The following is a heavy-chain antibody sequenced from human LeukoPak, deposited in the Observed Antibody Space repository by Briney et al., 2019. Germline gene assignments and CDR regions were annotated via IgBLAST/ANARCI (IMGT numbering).Heavy chain of an antibody. V-gene: IGHV3-7*01. D-gene: IGHD3-22*01. J-gene: IGHJ4*02. CDR1: GFTFSSYW. CDR2: IKQDGSEK. CDR3: ARVLSEQQPISDYYDSSGYYPVFYYYFDY. Sequence: GGSLRLSCAASGFTFSSYWMSWVRQAPGKGLEWVANIKQDGSEKYYVDSVKGRFTISRDNAKNSLYLQMNSLRAEDTAVYYCARVLSEQQPISDYYDSSGYYPVFYYYFDYWGQGTLVTVSS.